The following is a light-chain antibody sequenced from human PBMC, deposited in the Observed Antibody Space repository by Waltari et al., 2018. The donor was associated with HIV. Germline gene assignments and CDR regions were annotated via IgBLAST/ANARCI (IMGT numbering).Light chain of an antibody. CDR2: TNN. CDR1: NSNTGAGYD. J-gene: IGLJ2*01. Sequence: QSVLTQPPSVSGAPGQRVTISCTGSNSNTGAGYDVHWFQQPPGTAPNLLIYTNNNRPSGVPDRFSASKSGASASLAIAGLQVEDEADYYCQSYDSGLSGVIFGGGTKLTVL. V-gene: IGLV1-40*01. CDR3: QSYDSGLSGVI.